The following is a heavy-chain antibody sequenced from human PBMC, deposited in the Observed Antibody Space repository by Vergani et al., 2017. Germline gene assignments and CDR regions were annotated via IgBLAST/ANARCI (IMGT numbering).Heavy chain of an antibody. CDR3: ARGQSGYCTGDICYILPWCES. Sequence: QVQLVQSGAEVKKPGASVKVSCKASGYTFNTYDINWVRQAPGQGLEWMGWMNPNSGNTGYAQKFQGRVTMTRDNSITTAYMELNSLRFGDTAVYYCARGQSGYCTGDICYILPWCESWGQGTLVTGPS. D-gene: IGHD2-15*01. CDR1: GYTFNTYD. V-gene: IGHV1-8*02. CDR2: MNPNSGNT. J-gene: IGHJ5*01.